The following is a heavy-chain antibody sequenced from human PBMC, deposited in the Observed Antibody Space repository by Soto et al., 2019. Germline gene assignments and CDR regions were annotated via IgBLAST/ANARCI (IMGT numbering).Heavy chain of an antibody. CDR2: IKSKTDGGTT. CDR1: GFTFSNAW. Sequence: EVQLVESGGGLVKPGGSLRLSCAATGFTFSNAWMSWVRQAPGKGLEWVGRIKSKTDGGTTDYAAHVKGRFTISREDSKNTLYLQMSSLKTEDTAVYYCTIDSGVLADMVYAPRGWWIGNNWFDPWGQGTLVTVSS. J-gene: IGHJ5*02. CDR3: TIDSGVLADMVYAPRGWWIGNNWFDP. D-gene: IGHD2-8*01. V-gene: IGHV3-15*01.